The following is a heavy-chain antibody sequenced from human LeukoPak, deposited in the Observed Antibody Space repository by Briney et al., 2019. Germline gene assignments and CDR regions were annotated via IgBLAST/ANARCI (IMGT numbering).Heavy chain of an antibody. D-gene: IGHD3-9*01. Sequence: PGGSLRLSCAASGFTLSSYAMTWVRQAPGKGLEWVTGISGSGCNTYYADSVKGRFTISRDNSKNTLYLQMNSLRAEDTAVYYCAKGDASPVHLLTGHWGQGTLVTVSS. CDR3: AKGDASPVHLLTGH. CDR1: GFTLSSYA. CDR2: ISGSGCNT. J-gene: IGHJ4*02. V-gene: IGHV3-23*01.